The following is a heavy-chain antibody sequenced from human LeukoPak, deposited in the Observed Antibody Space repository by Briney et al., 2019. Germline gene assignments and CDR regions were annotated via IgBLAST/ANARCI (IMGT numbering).Heavy chain of an antibody. Sequence: ASVKVSCKASGYTFTGYGIVWVRQAPGQGLEWMGWISPYNGNTNYAQKFQGRVTMTTDTSTTTTYMELRSLRSDDTAVYYCARDLDSGGTTFRALNYWGQGTLVTVSS. CDR3: ARDLDSGGTTFRALNY. D-gene: IGHD1-14*01. V-gene: IGHV1-18*04. J-gene: IGHJ4*02. CDR1: GYTFTGYG. CDR2: ISPYNGNT.